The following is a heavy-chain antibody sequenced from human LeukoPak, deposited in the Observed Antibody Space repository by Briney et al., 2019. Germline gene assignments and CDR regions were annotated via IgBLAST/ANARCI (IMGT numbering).Heavy chain of an antibody. CDR2: INPNTSDT. D-gene: IGHD3-10*01. Sequence: APVKVSCKASGYTFTGYHMHWVRQAPGQGLEWMGWINPNTSDTNYAQKFQGRVTMTRDTSIDTAYMELSRLKTDDTAVYYCARNTNYFGSGNSFDYWGQGTLVTVSS. CDR1: GYTFTGYH. V-gene: IGHV1-2*02. CDR3: ARNTNYFGSGNSFDY. J-gene: IGHJ4*02.